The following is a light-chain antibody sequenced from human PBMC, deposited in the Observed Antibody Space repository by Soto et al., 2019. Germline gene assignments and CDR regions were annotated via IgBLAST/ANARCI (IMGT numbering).Light chain of an antibody. V-gene: IGLV2-14*01. CDR2: EVS. Sequence: QSVLTQPASVSGSPGQSITIACTGTSSDVGGYNYVSWFQQHPGKAPKLMISEVSNRPSGVSNRFSASKSGNTASLTISGLQSEDEATYYCSSSSSSSTLVFGDGTKVT. CDR1: SSDVGGYNY. J-gene: IGLJ1*01. CDR3: SSSSSSSTLV.